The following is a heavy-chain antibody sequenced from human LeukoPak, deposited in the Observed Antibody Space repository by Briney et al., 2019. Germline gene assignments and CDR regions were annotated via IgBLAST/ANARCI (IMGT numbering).Heavy chain of an antibody. CDR1: GFTFSSYS. V-gene: IGHV3-21*01. CDR3: ARDEDYYDSSGYFDY. J-gene: IGHJ4*02. D-gene: IGHD3-22*01. Sequence: GRSLRLSCAASGFTFSSYSMNWVRQAPGKGLEWVSSISSSSSYIYYADSVKGRFTISRDNAKNSLYLQMNSLRAEDTAVYYCARDEDYYDSSGYFDYWGQGTLVTVSS. CDR2: ISSSSSYI.